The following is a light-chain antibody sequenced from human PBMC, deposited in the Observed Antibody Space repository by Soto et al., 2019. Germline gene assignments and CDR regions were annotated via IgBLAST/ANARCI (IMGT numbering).Light chain of an antibody. J-gene: IGKJ5*01. CDR3: QQYGSSPLIT. Sequence: EIVLTQSPGTLSLSPGERATLSCRASQSVSSSYLAWYQQKPGRAPRLLIYGASSRATGIPDRFSGSGSGTDFTLTISRLESEDFAVYYCQQYGSSPLITFGQGTRLEIK. V-gene: IGKV3-20*01. CDR1: QSVSSSY. CDR2: GAS.